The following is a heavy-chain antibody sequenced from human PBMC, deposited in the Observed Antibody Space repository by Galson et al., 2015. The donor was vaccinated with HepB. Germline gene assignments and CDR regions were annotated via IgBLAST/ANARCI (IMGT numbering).Heavy chain of an antibody. CDR3: VRDLGTAAR. CDR1: GFTFSSYW. Sequence: SLRLSCAASGFTFSSYWTHWVRHAPGTGLVWVSRISTHGGSTSYADSVKGRFTISRDNAKNTLDLQMNSLRTEDTAVYYCVRDLGTAARWGQGTLVTVSS. J-gene: IGHJ4*02. CDR2: ISTHGGST. D-gene: IGHD6-13*01. V-gene: IGHV3-74*01.